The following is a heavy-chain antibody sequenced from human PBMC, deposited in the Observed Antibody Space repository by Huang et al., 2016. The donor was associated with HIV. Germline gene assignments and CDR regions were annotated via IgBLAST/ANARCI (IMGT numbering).Heavy chain of an antibody. D-gene: IGHD6-19*01. CDR2: VNHGGST. CDR1: GGSLHGYY. CDR3: ATSRSGSGWFLDI. V-gene: IGHV4-34*01. Sequence: QVQLYQWGAGPLRPSETLSLTCGVSGGSLHGYYWNWLRQSPGRGLKWIGEVNHGGSTKYNPPLKSRVTISVDTSKIQFSLNLTSVTATDTADYYCATSRSGSGWFLDIWGRGTLVSVS. J-gene: IGHJ2*01.